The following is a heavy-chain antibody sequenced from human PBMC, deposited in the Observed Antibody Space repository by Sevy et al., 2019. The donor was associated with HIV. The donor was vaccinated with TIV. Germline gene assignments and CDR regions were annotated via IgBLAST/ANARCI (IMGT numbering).Heavy chain of an antibody. CDR1: GFTFSKYS. Sequence: GGSLRLSCAASGFTFSKYSMSWVRQPPGKGLEWVSTLSFGCGEINYADSVKGWFTISRDNSKSSVYLQMNNLRPEDTAVYYCAREGCTKPHDYWGQGTPVTVSS. CDR3: AREGCTKPHDY. CDR2: LSFGCGEI. V-gene: IGHV3-23*01. D-gene: IGHD2-8*01. J-gene: IGHJ4*02.